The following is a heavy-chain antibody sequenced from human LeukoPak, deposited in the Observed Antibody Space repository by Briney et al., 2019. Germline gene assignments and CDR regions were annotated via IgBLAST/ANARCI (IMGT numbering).Heavy chain of an antibody. Sequence: GGSLRLSCAASGFTVSSNYMSWVRQAPGKGLEWVSAISGSGGSTYYADSVKGRFTISRDNSKNTLYLQMNSLRAEDTAVYYCAKDSFHHTDYWGQGTLVTVSS. V-gene: IGHV3-23*01. CDR2: ISGSGGST. CDR3: AKDSFHHTDY. J-gene: IGHJ4*02. CDR1: GFTVSSNY.